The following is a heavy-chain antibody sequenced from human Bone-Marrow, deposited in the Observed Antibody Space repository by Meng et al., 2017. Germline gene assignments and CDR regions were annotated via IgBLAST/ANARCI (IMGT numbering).Heavy chain of an antibody. CDR3: ASQGRGYSYGRPDY. CDR1: GFTFSSYA. D-gene: IGHD5-18*01. Sequence: VQLVGAGGGVVQPGRSLRLPCAASGFTFSSYAMHWVRQAPGKGLEWVAVISYDGSNKYYADSVKGRFTISRDNSKNTLYLQMNSLRAEDTAVYYCASQGRGYSYGRPDYWGQGTLVTVSS. CDR2: ISYDGSNK. J-gene: IGHJ4*02. V-gene: IGHV3-30*01.